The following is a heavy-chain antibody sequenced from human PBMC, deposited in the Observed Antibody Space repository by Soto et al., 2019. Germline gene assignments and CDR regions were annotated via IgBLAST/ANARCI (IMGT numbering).Heavy chain of an antibody. CDR1: GYTLTELS. CDR3: ATTSIWGSYRYRTDDAFDI. Sequence: ASVKVSCKVSGYTLTELSMHWVRQAPGKGLEWMGGFDPEDGETIYAQKFQGRVTMTEDTSTDTAYMELSSLRSEDTAVYYCATTSIWGSYRYRTDDAFDIWGQGTMVTVSS. D-gene: IGHD3-16*02. V-gene: IGHV1-24*01. J-gene: IGHJ3*02. CDR2: FDPEDGET.